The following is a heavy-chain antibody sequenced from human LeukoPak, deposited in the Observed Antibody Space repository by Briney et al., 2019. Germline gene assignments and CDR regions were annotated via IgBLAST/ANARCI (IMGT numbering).Heavy chain of an antibody. CDR1: GFSLSHYS. J-gene: IGHJ3*02. CDR2: ISSSTTLI. Sequence: GGSLRLSCAASGFSLSHYSMQWVRQAPGKGLEWVSYISSSTTLINYADSVKGRFTISRDNAKSSLYLQMNSLRDEDTALYFCAREGHYGALDIWGQGTMVTVSS. D-gene: IGHD3-10*01. CDR3: AREGHYGALDI. V-gene: IGHV3-48*02.